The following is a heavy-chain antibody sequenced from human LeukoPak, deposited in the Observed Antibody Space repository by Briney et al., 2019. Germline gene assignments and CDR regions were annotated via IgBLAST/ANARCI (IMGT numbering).Heavy chain of an antibody. CDR2: IYSGGST. D-gene: IGHD2-15*01. CDR3: AREDCSGGSCYSDY. V-gene: IGHV3-66*01. CDR1: GFTVSSNY. J-gene: IGHJ4*02. Sequence: PGGSLRLSCADSGFTVSSNYMSWVRQAPGKGLEWVSVIYSGGSTYYADSVKGRFTISRDNSKNTLYLQMNSLRAEDTAVYYCAREDCSGGSCYSDYWGQGTLVTVSS.